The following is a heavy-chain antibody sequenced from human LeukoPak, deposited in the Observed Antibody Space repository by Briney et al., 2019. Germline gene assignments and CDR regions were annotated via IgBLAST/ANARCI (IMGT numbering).Heavy chain of an antibody. D-gene: IGHD3-16*02. Sequence: PGGSLRLSCAASGFTFSSYGMHWVRQAPGKGLEWVSLISATATYYADSVKGRFTISRDISRNTLYLQINSLRADDTAVYYCAKGQGSGSYPLDYWGQGTLVTVSS. J-gene: IGHJ4*02. V-gene: IGHV3-23*01. CDR1: GFTFSSYG. CDR2: ISATAT. CDR3: AKGQGSGSYPLDY.